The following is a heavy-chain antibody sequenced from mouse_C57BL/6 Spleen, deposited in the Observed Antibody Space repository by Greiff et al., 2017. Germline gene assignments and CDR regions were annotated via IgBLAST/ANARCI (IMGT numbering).Heavy chain of an antibody. Sequence: VQLQQPGAELVKPGASVKMSCKASGYTFTSYWITWVKQRPGQGLEWIGDIYPGSGSTNYNEKFKSKATLTVDTSSSTAYMQLSSLTSEDSAVYYCARSYYYGSRDDFDYWGQGTTLTVSS. V-gene: IGHV1-55*01. CDR2: IYPGSGST. J-gene: IGHJ2*01. CDR3: ARSYYYGSRDDFDY. CDR1: GYTFTSYW. D-gene: IGHD1-1*01.